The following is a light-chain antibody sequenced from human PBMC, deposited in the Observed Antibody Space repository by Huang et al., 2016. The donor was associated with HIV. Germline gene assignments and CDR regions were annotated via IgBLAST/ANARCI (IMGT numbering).Light chain of an antibody. J-gene: IGKJ4*01. Sequence: EIVMTQSPAILSVSPGERATLSCRDSHSVSTNLAWYQQKPGQSPRLLIYGVSNRATGTPARFSGRGSGTEFTLTISSLQSEDIAVYYCQQYNNWPPVTFGGGTKVEIK. CDR3: QQYNNWPPVT. CDR2: GVS. V-gene: IGKV3-15*01. CDR1: HSVSTN.